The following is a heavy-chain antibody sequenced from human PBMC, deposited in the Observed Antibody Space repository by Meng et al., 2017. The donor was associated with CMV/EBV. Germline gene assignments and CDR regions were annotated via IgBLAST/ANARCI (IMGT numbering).Heavy chain of an antibody. CDR2: IYHTGST. V-gene: IGHV4-39*07. CDR1: GAPISLTFYS. D-gene: IGHD3-3*02. Sequence: SETLSLTCTVSGAPISLTFYSWGWIRQPPGKGLEWIGSIYHTGSTYYSPSLESRVTLSVDSSKNQFSLKLSSVTAADTAVYYCARPSRIFGVVPLMDVWGQGTTVTVSS. J-gene: IGHJ6*02. CDR3: ARPSRIFGVVPLMDV.